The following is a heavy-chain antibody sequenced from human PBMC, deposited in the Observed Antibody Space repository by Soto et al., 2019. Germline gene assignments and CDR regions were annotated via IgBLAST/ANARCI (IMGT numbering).Heavy chain of an antibody. D-gene: IGHD5-12*01. V-gene: IGHV4-30-2*01. CDR2: IYHSGGT. CDR1: GGSISSGGYS. CDR3: AGGPGVARNY. J-gene: IGHJ4*02. Sequence: QLQLQESGSGLVKPSQTLSLTCAVSGGSISSGGYSWSWIRQPPGKGLEWIGYIYHSGGTYYNPSLKIRFTISVDTSKNQFSLKLSSVTAADTAVYYCAGGPGVARNYWGQGTLVTVSS.